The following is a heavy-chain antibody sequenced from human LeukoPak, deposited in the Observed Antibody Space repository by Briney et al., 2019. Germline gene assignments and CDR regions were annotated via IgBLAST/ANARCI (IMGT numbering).Heavy chain of an antibody. CDR3: ARGGGGDNPNVFGGY. D-gene: IGHD4-23*01. CDR1: GFTFSSYW. J-gene: IGHJ4*02. CDR2: INTDGSTT. V-gene: IGHV3-74*01. Sequence: GESLRLSCAASGFTFSSYWMHWVRQTPGKGLVWVSRINTDGSTTSYADSVKGRFTISRDNAKKTLYLQMNSLRAEDTAVYYCARGGGGDNPNVFGGYWGQGTLVTVSS.